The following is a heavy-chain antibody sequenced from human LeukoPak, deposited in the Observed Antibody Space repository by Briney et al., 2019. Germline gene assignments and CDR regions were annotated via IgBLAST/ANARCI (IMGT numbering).Heavy chain of an antibody. V-gene: IGHV4-4*07. D-gene: IGHD2/OR15-2a*01. CDR2: MYTSGST. CDR1: GGSISSYY. CDR3: ATRPASTTYFGVFDY. Sequence: SETLSLTCTVSGGSISSYYWGWIRQPPGKGLEWIGRMYTSGSTSYNPSLKSRVTMSVDTSKNQFSLKLRSVTAEDTAVYFCATRPASTTYFGVFDYWGQGTLVTVSS. J-gene: IGHJ4*02.